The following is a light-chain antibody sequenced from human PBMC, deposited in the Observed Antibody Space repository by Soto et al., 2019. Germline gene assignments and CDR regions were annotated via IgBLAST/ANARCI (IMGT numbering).Light chain of an antibody. J-gene: IGKJ4*01. CDR3: QQYGSSPPALT. CDR2: GAS. V-gene: IGKV3-20*01. Sequence: EIVLTQSPGTLSLSPGERATLSCRASQSVSSSYLAWYQQKPGQAPRLLIYGASSRATGIPDRFSGSGSGTDFTLTISRLEPEDFAVYYCQQYGSSPPALTFGGRTKVEIK. CDR1: QSVSSSY.